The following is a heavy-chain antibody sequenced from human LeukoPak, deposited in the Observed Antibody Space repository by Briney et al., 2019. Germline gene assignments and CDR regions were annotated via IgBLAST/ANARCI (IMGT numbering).Heavy chain of an antibody. V-gene: IGHV4-4*07. CDR2: IYTSGST. Sequence: SETLSLTCTVSGGSISSYYWSWIRQAAGKGLEWIGRIYTSGSTNYNPSLKSRVTMSVDTSKNQFSLKLSSVTAADTAVYYCARYFSQWLGNYYYYYMDVWGKGTTVTVSS. CDR1: GGSISSYY. D-gene: IGHD6-19*01. J-gene: IGHJ6*03. CDR3: ARYFSQWLGNYYYYYMDV.